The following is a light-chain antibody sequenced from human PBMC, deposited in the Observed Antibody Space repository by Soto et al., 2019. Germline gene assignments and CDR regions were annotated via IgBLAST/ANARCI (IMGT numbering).Light chain of an antibody. V-gene: IGLV2-14*01. CDR3: SSFTTSNTLV. CDR1: SSDVGGYNY. J-gene: IGLJ1*01. Sequence: QSVLTQPASVSGSPGQSITISCTGTSSDVGGYNYVSWYQQHPRTAPKLMIYEVSDRPSGVSDRFSGSKSGNTASLTISGLQAEDEADYYCSSFTTSNTLVFGTGTKLTVL. CDR2: EVS.